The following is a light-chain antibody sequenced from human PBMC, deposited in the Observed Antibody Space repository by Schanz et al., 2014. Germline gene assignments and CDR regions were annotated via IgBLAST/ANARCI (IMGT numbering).Light chain of an antibody. CDR3: SSYTSISTLV. CDR1: SSDVGGYNY. CDR2: DVS. J-gene: IGLJ3*02. V-gene: IGLV2-14*01. Sequence: QSALTQPASVSGSPGQSITISCTGTSSDVGGYNYVSWYQQHPGKAPKLMIYDVSNRPSGVSNRFSGSKSGNTASLTISGLQAEDEADYYCSSYTSISTLVFGGGTKVTVL.